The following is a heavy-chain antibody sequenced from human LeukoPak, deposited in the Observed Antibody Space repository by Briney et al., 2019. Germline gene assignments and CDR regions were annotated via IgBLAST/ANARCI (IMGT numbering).Heavy chain of an antibody. D-gene: IGHD2-15*01. V-gene: IGHV3-53*01. CDR2: IYSGGNT. CDR3: ARRAGEYSHPYDY. J-gene: IGHJ4*02. CDR1: GFTFSSYW. Sequence: GGSLRLSCAASGFTFSSYWMSWVRQAPGKGLEWVSFIYSGGNTHYSDSVKGRFTLSRDNSKNTLYLQMNSLRAEDTAIYYCARRAGEYSHPYDYWGQGTLVTVSS.